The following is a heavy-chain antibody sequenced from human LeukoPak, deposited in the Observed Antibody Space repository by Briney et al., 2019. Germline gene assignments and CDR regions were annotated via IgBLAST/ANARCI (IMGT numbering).Heavy chain of an antibody. CDR1: GGTFSSYA. Sequence: SVKVSCKASGGTFSSYAISWVRQAPGQGLEWMGGIIPIFGTANYAQKFQVRVTITADESTSTAYMELSSLRSEDTAVYYCARIVVVPAAISHPNYYYYYMDVWGKGTTVTVSS. V-gene: IGHV1-69*01. CDR2: IIPIFGTA. CDR3: ARIVVVPAAISHPNYYYYYMDV. D-gene: IGHD2-2*01. J-gene: IGHJ6*03.